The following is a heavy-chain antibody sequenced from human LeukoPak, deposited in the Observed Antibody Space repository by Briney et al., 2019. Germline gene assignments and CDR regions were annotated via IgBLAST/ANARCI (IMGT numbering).Heavy chain of an antibody. D-gene: IGHD3-22*01. V-gene: IGHV3-43*01. CDR1: GFSFDDYT. J-gene: IGHJ4*02. CDR3: ARELDYYDSTGYYTPYFDH. Sequence: GSLRLSCEASGFSFDDYTMHWVRQAPGKGLEGVSLISWDGGDTYYADSMKGRFTISRDNSKDSLYLQMNSLRTEDTALYFCARELDYYDSTGYYTPYFDHWGQGTLLTVSS. CDR2: ISWDGGDT.